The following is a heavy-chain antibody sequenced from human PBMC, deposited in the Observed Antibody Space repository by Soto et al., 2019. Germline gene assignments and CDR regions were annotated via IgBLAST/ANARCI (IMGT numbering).Heavy chain of an antibody. J-gene: IGHJ4*02. CDR2: ISWNSGSI. CDR3: AKDLGHLPTYYFDH. Sequence: EVQLVESGGGLVQPGRSLRLSCAASGFTFDDYAMHWVRQAPGKGLEWVSGISWNSGSIGYADSVKGRFTISRDNAKNSLYLQMNSLRAEDTALYYCAKDLGHLPTYYFDHWGQGTLVNVSS. V-gene: IGHV3-9*01. CDR1: GFTFDDYA.